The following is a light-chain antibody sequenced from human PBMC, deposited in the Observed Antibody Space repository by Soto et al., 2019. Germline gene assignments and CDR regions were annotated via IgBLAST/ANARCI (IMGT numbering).Light chain of an antibody. V-gene: IGKV3-15*01. J-gene: IGKJ2*01. CDR2: GAS. CDR3: QQSNNWPPYT. CDR1: QSVGSN. Sequence: EIVMTQSPATLSVSPGERATLSCRASQSVGSNLVWYQQKPGQAPRLLIYGASTRATGIPARFSGSGSGTEFTLTISSLQSEDFAVHYCQQSNNWPPYTFGQGTKLEIK.